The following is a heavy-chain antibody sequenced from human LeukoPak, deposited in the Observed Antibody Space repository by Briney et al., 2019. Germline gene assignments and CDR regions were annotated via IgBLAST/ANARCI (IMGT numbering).Heavy chain of an antibody. Sequence: GESLKISCKGSGYSFTSYWIGWVRQMPGKGLEWMGIIYPGDSDTRYSPSFQGQVTISADKSISTAYLQWSSLKASDTAMYYCATGGVATINPDKAFDIWGQGTMVTVSS. CDR2: IYPGDSDT. D-gene: IGHD5-12*01. CDR1: GYSFTSYW. CDR3: ATGGVATINPDKAFDI. V-gene: IGHV5-51*01. J-gene: IGHJ3*02.